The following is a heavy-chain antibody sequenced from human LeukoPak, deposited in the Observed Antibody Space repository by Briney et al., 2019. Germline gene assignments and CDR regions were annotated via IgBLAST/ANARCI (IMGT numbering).Heavy chain of an antibody. J-gene: IGHJ6*04. V-gene: IGHV1-46*01. CDR1: GYTFTSYY. CDR3: ASSRANWGSILVYGMDV. D-gene: IGHD7-27*01. Sequence: ASVKASCKASGYTFTSYYMHWVRQAPGQAPEWRRIINPSGGSTSYAQKIQGRVTMTRDTSTSTVYMELSSLRSEDTAVYYCASSRANWGSILVYGMDVWGKGTTVTVSS. CDR2: INPSGGST.